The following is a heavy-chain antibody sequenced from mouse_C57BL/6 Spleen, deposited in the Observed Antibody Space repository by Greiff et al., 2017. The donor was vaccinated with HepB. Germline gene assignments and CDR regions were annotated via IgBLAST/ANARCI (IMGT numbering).Heavy chain of an antibody. Sequence: QVQLQQPGAELVKPGASVKLSCKASGYTFTSYWMHWVKQRPGQGLEWIGMIHPNSGSTNYNEKFKSKATLTVDKSSSTAYMQLSSLTSEDSAVYYCARRGDFYWDFDVWGTGTTVTVSS. CDR2: IHPNSGST. CDR1: GYTFTSYW. J-gene: IGHJ1*03. V-gene: IGHV1-64*01. CDR3: ARRGDFYWDFDV.